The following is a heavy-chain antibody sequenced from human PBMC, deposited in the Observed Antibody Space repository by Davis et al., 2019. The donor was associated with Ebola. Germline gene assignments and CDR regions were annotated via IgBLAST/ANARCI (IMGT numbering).Heavy chain of an antibody. CDR2: INVYNGHT. Sequence: AASVKVSCKTSCYTFSGYAISWVRQAPGQRLEWVGRINVYNGHTNYAQNFQGRVTVSTDTSTSIAYMELRSLRSDDTALYYCARDATTVTTIWFDPWGQGTLVTVSS. D-gene: IGHD4-17*01. CDR1: CYTFSGYA. J-gene: IGHJ5*02. CDR3: ARDATTVTTIWFDP. V-gene: IGHV1-18*01.